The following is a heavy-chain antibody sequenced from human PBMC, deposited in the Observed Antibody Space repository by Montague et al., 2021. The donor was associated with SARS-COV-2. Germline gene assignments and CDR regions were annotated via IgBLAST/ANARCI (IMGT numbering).Heavy chain of an antibody. J-gene: IGHJ6*02. V-gene: IGHV6-1*01. Sequence: CAISGDSVVEIRRRSEEHRSELQSHHDCVGRPQHGKKWYNDYAVSVRGRVTINPDTSKNQFSLQLNSVTPEDTAIYYCTSGREGNYNVMDVWGQGTTVTVSS. CDR3: TSGREGNYNVMDV. CDR1: GDSVVEIRRR. D-gene: IGHD1-1*01. CDR2: PQHGKKWYN.